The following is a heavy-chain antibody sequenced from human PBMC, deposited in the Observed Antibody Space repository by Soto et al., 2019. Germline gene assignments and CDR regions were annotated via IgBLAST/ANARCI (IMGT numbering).Heavy chain of an antibody. J-gene: IGHJ4*02. CDR3: ARQYDSSAYHPGDFDS. CDR1: GFSLSNARMG. V-gene: IGHV2-26*02. D-gene: IGHD3-22*01. CDR2: IFSNDEK. Sequence: QVTLKESGPALVKPTETLTLTCTVSGFSLSNARMGVSWIRQPPGKALEWLAHIFSNDEKSYSTSLNSRLTISKDTSKGQVVLTMTNMDPVDTATYYCARQYDSSAYHPGDFDSWGQGTLVIVSS.